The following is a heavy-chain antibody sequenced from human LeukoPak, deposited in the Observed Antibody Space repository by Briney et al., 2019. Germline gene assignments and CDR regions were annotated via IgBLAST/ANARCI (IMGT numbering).Heavy chain of an antibody. CDR2: MSVSGDST. V-gene: IGHV3-23*01. CDR3: AKDRSSSWYGQFDP. CDR1: VFTLSTYA. D-gene: IGHD2-2*01. Sequence: GGSLRLSCAASVFTLSTYAMSWVREAASPQRRWWTAMSVSGDSTYSADSVKGRFSISRDNSKTTLYLHINSLRGEDTAVYYCAKDRSSSWYGQFDPWGQGTLVTVSS. J-gene: IGHJ5*02.